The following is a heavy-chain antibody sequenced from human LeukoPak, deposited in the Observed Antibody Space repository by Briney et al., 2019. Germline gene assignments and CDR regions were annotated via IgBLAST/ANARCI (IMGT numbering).Heavy chain of an antibody. CDR2: TYYRSKWYN. V-gene: IGHV6-1*01. CDR1: GDSVSSNTAA. J-gene: IGHJ6*02. Sequence: SQTLSLTCAISGDSVSSNTAAWNWISQSPSRGLEWLGRTYYRSKWYNDYAVSVKSRITINPDTSKNQFSLQLNSVTPEDTAVYYCAREPDYYYYCGMDVWGQGTTVTVSS. CDR3: AREPDYYYYCGMDV.